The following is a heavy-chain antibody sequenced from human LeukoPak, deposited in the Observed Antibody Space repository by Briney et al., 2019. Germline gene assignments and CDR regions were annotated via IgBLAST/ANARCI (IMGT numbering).Heavy chain of an antibody. V-gene: IGHV4-61*02. Sequence: SQTLSLTCTVSGGSISSGSYYWSWIRQPAGKGLEWIGRTYTSGSTNYNPSLKSRVTISVDTSKNQFSLKLSSVTAADTAVYYCASANYYGSGSLDYWGQGTLVTVSS. D-gene: IGHD3-10*01. CDR2: TYTSGST. CDR1: GGSISSGSYY. J-gene: IGHJ4*02. CDR3: ASANYYGSGSLDY.